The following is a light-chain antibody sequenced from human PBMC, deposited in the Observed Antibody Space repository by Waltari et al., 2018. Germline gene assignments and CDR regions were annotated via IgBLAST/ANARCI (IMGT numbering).Light chain of an antibody. Sequence: DIQMTQSPSTLSASVGDRVTIPCRASQSISSWLAWYQQKPGKAPKLLIYKASSLESGVPSRFSGSGSGTEFTLIISSLQPDDFATYYCQQYNSYSPWTFGQGTKVEIK. CDR2: KAS. CDR3: QQYNSYSPWT. J-gene: IGKJ1*01. CDR1: QSISSW. V-gene: IGKV1-5*03.